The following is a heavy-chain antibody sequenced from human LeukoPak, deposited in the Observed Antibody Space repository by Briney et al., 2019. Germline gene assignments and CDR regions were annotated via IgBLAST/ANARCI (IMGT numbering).Heavy chain of an antibody. D-gene: IGHD6-19*01. J-gene: IGHJ6*03. CDR3: AGEGFSAAGLYYYYYMDV. CDR1: GGSISSGSYY. V-gene: IGHV4-61*02. CDR2: IYTSGST. Sequence: SETLSLTYTVSGGSISSGSYYWSWIRQPAGKGLEWIGRIYTSGSTNYNPSLKSRVTISVDTSKNQFSLKLSSVTAADTAVYYCAGEGFSAAGLYYYYYMDVWGKGTTVTISS.